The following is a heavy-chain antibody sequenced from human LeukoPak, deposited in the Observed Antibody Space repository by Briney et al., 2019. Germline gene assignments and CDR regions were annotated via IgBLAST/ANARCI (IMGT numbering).Heavy chain of an antibody. CDR1: GYTFTGYY. Sequence: GASVKVSCKASGYTFTGYYMHWVRQAPGQGLEWMGWINPNSGGTNYAQKFQGRVTMTRDTSISTAHMELSRLESGDTAVYYCTREGIYVPDGSGYHRDAFDIWGQGTVVIVSS. CDR2: INPNSGGT. CDR3: TREGIYVPDGSGYHRDAFDI. J-gene: IGHJ3*02. D-gene: IGHD3-22*01. V-gene: IGHV1-2*02.